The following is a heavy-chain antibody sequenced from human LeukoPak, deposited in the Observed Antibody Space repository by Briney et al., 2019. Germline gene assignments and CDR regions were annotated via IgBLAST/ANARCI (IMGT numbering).Heavy chain of an antibody. CDR3: ASARYSDH. D-gene: IGHD1-1*01. J-gene: IGHJ4*02. CDR1: GFTFGSYW. CDR2: IKQDGSEK. V-gene: IGHV3-7*01. Sequence: GGSLRLSCAASGFTFGSYWMTWVRQAPGKGLEWVANIKQDGSEKYYVDSVKGRFTISRDNAKNSLYLQMNSLRAEDTAVYYCASARYSDHWGQGTLVTVSS.